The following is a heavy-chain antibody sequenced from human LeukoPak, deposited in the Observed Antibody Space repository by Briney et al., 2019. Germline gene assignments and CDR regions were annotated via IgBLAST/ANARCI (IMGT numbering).Heavy chain of an antibody. D-gene: IGHD3-10*01. CDR1: GFIFSISD. J-gene: IGHJ6*03. CDR2: ISYDGSNK. V-gene: IGHV3-30*18. CDR3: AKGFGTYYYYYMDV. Sequence: PGGPLRLSCAASGFIFSISDMHWVRQAPGKGLEGVAVISYDGSNKYYADSVKGRFTISRDNSKNTLYLQMNSLRAEDTAVYYCAKGFGTYYYYYMDVWGKGTTVTVSS.